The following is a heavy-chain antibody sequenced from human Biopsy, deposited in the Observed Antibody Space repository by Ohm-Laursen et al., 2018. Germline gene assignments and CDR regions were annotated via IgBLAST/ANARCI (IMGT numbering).Heavy chain of an antibody. CDR3: TRGGYYYDSLAYYYWFDP. Sequence: SVKVSCKASGYTFTGYHVHWVRQAPGQGLEWMGWINAKTGDTNYAQKFQGRVTMTRDTSISPAYVDLSSLRSDDTAVYYCTRGGYYYDSLAYYYWFDPWGQGTLVTVSS. J-gene: IGHJ5*02. CDR2: INAKTGDT. D-gene: IGHD3-22*01. V-gene: IGHV1-2*02. CDR1: GYTFTGYH.